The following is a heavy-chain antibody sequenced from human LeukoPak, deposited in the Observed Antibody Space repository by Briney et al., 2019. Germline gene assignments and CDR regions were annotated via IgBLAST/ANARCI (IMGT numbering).Heavy chain of an antibody. J-gene: IGHJ4*02. D-gene: IGHD1-26*01. CDR1: GGSMSTHY. V-gene: IGHV4-59*08. CDR2: IYYSGTT. Sequence: SETLSLTCTVSGGSMSTHYWSWIRQPPGKGLEWIGYIYYSGTTNYNPSLKSRVTISVDTSKNQFSLKLSSVTAADTAVYYCARRAPVASGAIDYWGQGTLVTVSP. CDR3: ARRAPVASGAIDY.